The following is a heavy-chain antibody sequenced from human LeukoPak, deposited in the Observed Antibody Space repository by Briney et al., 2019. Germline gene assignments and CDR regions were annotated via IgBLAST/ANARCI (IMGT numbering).Heavy chain of an antibody. CDR3: ARDLVRYYYGSGSLNPFDY. J-gene: IGHJ4*02. CDR2: ISAYNGNT. CDR1: GYTFTSYG. D-gene: IGHD3-10*01. V-gene: IGHV1-18*01. Sequence: GASVKVSCKASGYTFTSYGISWVRQALGQGLEWMGWISAYNGNTNYAQKLQGRVTMTTDTSTSTAYMELRSLRSDDTAVYYCARDLVRYYYGSGSLNPFDYWGQGTLVTVSS.